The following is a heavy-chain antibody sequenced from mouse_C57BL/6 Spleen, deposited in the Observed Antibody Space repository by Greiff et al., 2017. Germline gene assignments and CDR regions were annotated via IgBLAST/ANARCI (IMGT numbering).Heavy chain of an antibody. CDR2: IYPGDGDT. J-gene: IGHJ2*01. V-gene: IGHV1-80*01. D-gene: IGHD4-1*01. CDR3: ARRLGREYFDY. Sequence: VKLQESGAELVKPGASVKISCKASGYAFSSYWMNWVKQRPGKGLEWIGQIYPGDGDTNYNGKFKGKATLTADKSSSTAYMQLSSLTSEDSAVYFCARRLGREYFDYWGQGTTLTVSS. CDR1: GYAFSSYW.